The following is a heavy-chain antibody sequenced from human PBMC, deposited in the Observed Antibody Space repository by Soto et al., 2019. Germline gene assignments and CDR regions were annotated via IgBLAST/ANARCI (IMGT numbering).Heavy chain of an antibody. CDR3: ARAGDSSGPVALGY. CDR1: GGSISSGGYS. V-gene: IGHV4-30-2*01. Sequence: QLQLQESGSGLVKPSQTLSLTCAVSGGSISSGGYSWSWIRQPPGKGLEWIGYIYHSGSTYYNPSLKSRVTISVDRSKNQFSLKLSSVTAVDTAVYYCARAGDSSGPVALGYWGQGTLVTVSS. D-gene: IGHD6-19*01. J-gene: IGHJ4*02. CDR2: IYHSGST.